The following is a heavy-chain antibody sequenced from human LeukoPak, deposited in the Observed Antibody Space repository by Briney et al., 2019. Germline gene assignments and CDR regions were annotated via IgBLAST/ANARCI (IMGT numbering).Heavy chain of an antibody. J-gene: IGHJ4*02. CDR1: GFTFNAYW. V-gene: IGHV3-21*01. D-gene: IGHD2-8*02. Sequence: GGSLRLSCAGSGFTFNAYWMHWVRQAPGKGLEWVSSISSSSSYIYYADSVKGRFTISRDNAKNSLYLQMNSLRAEDTAVYYCARDTGGSADYWGQGTLVTVSS. CDR2: ISSSSSYI. CDR3: ARDTGGSADY.